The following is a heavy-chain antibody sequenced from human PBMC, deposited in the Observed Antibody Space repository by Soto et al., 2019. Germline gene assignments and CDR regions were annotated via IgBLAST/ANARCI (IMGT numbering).Heavy chain of an antibody. V-gene: IGHV4-38-2*01. Sequence: SETLSLTCAVSGYSISSGYYWGWIRQPPGKGLEWIGSIYHSGSTYYNASLESRVTISVDTSKNQFSLKLTSVTAADTAVYYCARYQKGPFDYWGQGTLVTVSS. CDR1: GYSISSGYY. CDR3: ARYQKGPFDY. D-gene: IGHD2-2*01. J-gene: IGHJ4*02. CDR2: IYHSGST.